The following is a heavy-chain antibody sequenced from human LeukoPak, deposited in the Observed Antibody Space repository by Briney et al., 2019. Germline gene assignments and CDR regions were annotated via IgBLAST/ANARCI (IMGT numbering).Heavy chain of an antibody. D-gene: IGHD3-10*01. CDR1: GFTFDDYA. V-gene: IGHV3-9*01. CDR2: ISWNSGSI. J-gene: IGHJ4*02. CDR3: AKDTGGYYYGSGSVFDY. Sequence: PGRSLRLSCAASGFTFDDYAMHWVRQAPGKGLEWVSGISWNSGSIGYADSVKGRFTISRDNAKNSLYLQMNSLRAEDTALYYCAKDTGGYYYGSGSVFDYWGQGTLVTVSS.